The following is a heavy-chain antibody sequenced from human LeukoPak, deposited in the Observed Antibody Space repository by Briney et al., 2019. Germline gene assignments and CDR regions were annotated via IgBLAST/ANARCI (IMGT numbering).Heavy chain of an antibody. CDR1: GYTFTGYY. CDR2: INPNSGGT. Sequence: ASVKVSCKASGYTFTGYYMHWVRQAPGQGLEWMGWINPNSGGTNYAQKFQGRATMTRGTSISTAYMELSRLRSDDTAVYYCARGAYYYDSSGYVPYWGQGTLVTVSS. J-gene: IGHJ4*02. CDR3: ARGAYYYDSSGYVPY. D-gene: IGHD3-22*01. V-gene: IGHV1-2*02.